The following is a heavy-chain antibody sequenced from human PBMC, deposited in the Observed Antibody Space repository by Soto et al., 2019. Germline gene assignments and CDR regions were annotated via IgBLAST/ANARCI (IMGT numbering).Heavy chain of an antibody. CDR3: ARHEAYGDYASQIDY. D-gene: IGHD4-17*01. J-gene: IGHJ4*02. CDR1: GGSISSYY. CDR2: IYYSGST. Sequence: SETLSLTCTVSGGSISSYYWSWIRQPPGKGLEWIGYIYYSGSTNYNPSLKSRVTISVDTSKNQFSLKLSSVTAADTAVYYCARHEAYGDYASQIDYWGQGTLVTVSS. V-gene: IGHV4-59*08.